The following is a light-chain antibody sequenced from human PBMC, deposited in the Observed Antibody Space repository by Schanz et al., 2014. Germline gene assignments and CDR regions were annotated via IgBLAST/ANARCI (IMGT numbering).Light chain of an antibody. CDR1: QSVSSN. J-gene: IGKJ1*01. Sequence: EILLTQSPATLSLSPGERATLSCRASQSVSSNLAWYQQRPGRAPRLLIYDASTRATGIPARFSGNGSGTDFTLTISRLEPEDFAVYYCQQYGSSPWTFGQGTKVEIK. CDR2: DAS. CDR3: QQYGSSPWT. V-gene: IGKV3-20*01.